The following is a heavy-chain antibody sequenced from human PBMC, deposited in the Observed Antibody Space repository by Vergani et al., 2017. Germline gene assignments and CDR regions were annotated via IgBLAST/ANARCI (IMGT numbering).Heavy chain of an antibody. Sequence: QVQLVESGGGVVQPGTSLRLSCVVSGFALNRHAMYWVRQAPGKGLEWVVGISFDGTNEYYPDLVKGRFTISRDNSKNTLYLQRNSLRAEDTAVYYCAREGTTVTTEAFYYYYYMDVWGKGTTVTVSS. CDR2: ISFDGTNE. D-gene: IGHD4-11*01. J-gene: IGHJ6*03. V-gene: IGHV3-30-3*01. CDR1: GFALNRHA. CDR3: AREGTTVTTEAFYYYYYMDV.